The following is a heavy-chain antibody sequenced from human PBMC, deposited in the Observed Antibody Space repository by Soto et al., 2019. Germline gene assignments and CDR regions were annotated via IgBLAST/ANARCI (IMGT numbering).Heavy chain of an antibody. D-gene: IGHD2-15*01. Sequence: SVKVSCKASGGTFSSYAISWVRQAPGQGLEWMGGIIPIFGTANYAQKFQGRVTITADESTSTAYMELSSLRSEDTAVYYCAREGIVVVVAATIYYYGMDVWGQGTTVTVSS. CDR2: IIPIFGTA. J-gene: IGHJ6*02. V-gene: IGHV1-69*13. CDR3: AREGIVVVVAATIYYYGMDV. CDR1: GGTFSSYA.